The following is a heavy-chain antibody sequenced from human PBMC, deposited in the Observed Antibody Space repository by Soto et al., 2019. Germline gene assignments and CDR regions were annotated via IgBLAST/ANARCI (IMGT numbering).Heavy chain of an antibody. CDR2: IYYSGST. D-gene: IGHD2-2*01. J-gene: IGHJ6*02. CDR1: GGSISSYY. Sequence: LSLTCTVSGGSISSYYWSWIRQPPGKGLEWIGYIYYSGSTNYNPSLKSRVTISVDTSKNQFSLKLSSVTAADTAVYYCARACSSTSCRPNHYYGMAVWGQGTTVTVSS. V-gene: IGHV4-59*01. CDR3: ARACSSTSCRPNHYYGMAV.